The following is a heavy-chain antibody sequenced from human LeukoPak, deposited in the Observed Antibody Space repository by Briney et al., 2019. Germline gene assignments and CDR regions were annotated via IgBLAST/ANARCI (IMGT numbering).Heavy chain of an antibody. CDR1: GGSISSSNW. Sequence: PSGTLSLTCAVSGGSISSSNWWSWVRQPPGKGLEWIGEIYHSGSTNYNPSLKSRVTISVDTSKNQFSLKLSSVTAADTAVYYCARRPYDFWSGCLDYWGQGTLVTVSS. CDR3: ARRPYDFWSGCLDY. V-gene: IGHV4-4*02. CDR2: IYHSGST. D-gene: IGHD3-3*01. J-gene: IGHJ4*02.